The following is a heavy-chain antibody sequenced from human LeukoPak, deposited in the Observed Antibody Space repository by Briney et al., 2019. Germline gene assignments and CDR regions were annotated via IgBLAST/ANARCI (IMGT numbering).Heavy chain of an antibody. D-gene: IGHD6-13*01. Sequence: SETLSLTCTVSGSSISSYYWSWIRQPAGKGLEWIGRIFTSGSTNYNPSLKSRVTMSVDTSKNQFSLKLTSVNAADTAVYYCAREFNSSTWRPLDYWGQGSLATVSS. CDR3: AREFNSSTWRPLDY. V-gene: IGHV4-4*07. J-gene: IGHJ4*02. CDR2: IFTSGST. CDR1: GSSISSYY.